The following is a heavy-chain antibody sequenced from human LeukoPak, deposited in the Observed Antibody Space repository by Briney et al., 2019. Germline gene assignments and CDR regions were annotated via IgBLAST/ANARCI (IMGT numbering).Heavy chain of an antibody. Sequence: PGGSLRLSCAASGFTFRNYGIHWVRQAPGKGLEWVAVVSYDGTTKYYADSVKGRFTISRDNSKNTLYLQMNSLRPEDTAVYYCAKNGVSAAEGGLGGEDVWGQGTTVTVPS. D-gene: IGHD6-13*01. CDR1: GFTFRNYG. V-gene: IGHV3-30*18. CDR3: AKNGVSAAEGGLGGEDV. J-gene: IGHJ6*02. CDR2: VSYDGTTK.